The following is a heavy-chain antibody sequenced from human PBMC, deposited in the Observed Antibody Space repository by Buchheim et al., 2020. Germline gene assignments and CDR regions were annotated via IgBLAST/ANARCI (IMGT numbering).Heavy chain of an antibody. V-gene: IGHV4-61*01. J-gene: IGHJ4*02. CDR3: ARGGWITIYHYFDY. CDR1: GGSVSSGSYY. Sequence: QVQLQESGPGLVKPSETLSLTCTVSGGSVSSGSYYWSWIRQPPGKGLEWIGYIYYSGSTNYNPSLKSRVTISVDTSKNQFSLKLSSVTAADTAVYYCARGGWITIYHYFDYWGQGTL. CDR2: IYYSGST. D-gene: IGHD3-9*01.